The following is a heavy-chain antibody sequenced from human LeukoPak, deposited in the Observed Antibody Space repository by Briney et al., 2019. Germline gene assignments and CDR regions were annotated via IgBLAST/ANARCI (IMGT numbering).Heavy chain of an antibody. CDR1: GGTFSSYA. D-gene: IGHD6-13*01. CDR2: IIPIFGTA. J-gene: IGHJ4*02. Sequence: ASVKVSCKASGGTFSSYAISWVRQAPGQGLEWMGGIIPIFGTANYAQKFQGRVTITADESTSTAYMELSSLRSEDTAVYYCARDLRRGSSSWYVSGGDYWGQGTLVTVSS. CDR3: ARDLRRGSSSWYVSGGDY. V-gene: IGHV1-69*13.